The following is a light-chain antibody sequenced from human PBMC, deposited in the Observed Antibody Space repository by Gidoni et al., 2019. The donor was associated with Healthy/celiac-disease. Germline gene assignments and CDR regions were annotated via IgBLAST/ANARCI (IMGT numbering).Light chain of an antibody. V-gene: IGKV1-8*01. J-gene: IGKJ2*01. CDR3: QQYYSYPHT. CDR1: QGISSY. Sequence: AIRITQSPSSLSASTEDRVTITCRASQGISSYLAWYQQKPGKAPKLLIYAASTLQSGVPSRFSGSGSGTDFTLTISCLQSEDFATYYCQQYYSYPHTFGQGTKLEIK. CDR2: AAS.